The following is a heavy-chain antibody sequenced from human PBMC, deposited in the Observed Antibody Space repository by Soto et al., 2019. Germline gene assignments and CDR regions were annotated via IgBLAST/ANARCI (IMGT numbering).Heavy chain of an antibody. CDR3: VHPRSTVQIPPT. Sequence: LRLSCSASGFTFSMFSMHWVRQAPGKGLEYVSGISSNGDSTYYADSVKGRFTISRDNSKNTLYLQMSSLRAVDTAVYYCVHPRSTVQIPPTWGQGTLVTVSS. V-gene: IGHV3-64D*06. CDR1: GFTFSMFS. D-gene: IGHD4-17*01. J-gene: IGHJ5*02. CDR2: ISSNGDST.